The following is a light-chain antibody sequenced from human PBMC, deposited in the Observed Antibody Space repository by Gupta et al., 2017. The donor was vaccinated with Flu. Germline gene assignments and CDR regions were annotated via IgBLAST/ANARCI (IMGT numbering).Light chain of an antibody. J-gene: IGKJ3*01. CDR2: WAS. CDR1: QSGLKSSNNKNY. CDR3: QQEDSPPVT. Sequence: DIVMTQSPDSLAVSLGERATINCKCSQSGLKSSNNKNYLAWYQQKPGQPPKMLIYWASNRESGVPDRFSGSGSGTXFTLIIXSRQAEDVAVYYCQQEDSPPVTFGXATKVHIK. V-gene: IGKV4-1*01.